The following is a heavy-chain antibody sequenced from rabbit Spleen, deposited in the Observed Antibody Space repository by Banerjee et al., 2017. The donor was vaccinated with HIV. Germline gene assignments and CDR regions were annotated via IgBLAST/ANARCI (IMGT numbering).Heavy chain of an antibody. V-gene: IGHV1S40*01. D-gene: IGHD8-1*01. Sequence: QSLEESGGDLVKPGASLTLTCTASGFSFSAGYYMCWVRQAPGKGLEWIACIYAGSTGNTYSATWAKGRFTISKTSSTTVTLQMTSLTAADTATYFCARDTGTSFSTYGMDLWGPGTLSPS. CDR3: ARDTGTSFSTYGMDL. CDR2: IYAGSTGNT. CDR1: GFSFSAGYY. J-gene: IGHJ6*01.